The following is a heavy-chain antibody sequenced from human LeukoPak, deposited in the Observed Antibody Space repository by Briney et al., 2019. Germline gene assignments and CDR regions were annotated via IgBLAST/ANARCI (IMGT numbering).Heavy chain of an antibody. D-gene: IGHD1-1*01. Sequence: GGSLRLSYAASGLSFSNYWMSWVRQAPGKGLEWVANIKQDGSDKYYVDSVKGRFTISRDNAKNSLYLQMNSLRAEDTAVYYCARGVNWWYFDLWGRGTLVVVSS. J-gene: IGHJ2*01. V-gene: IGHV3-7*01. CDR3: ARGVNWWYFDL. CDR2: IKQDGSDK. CDR1: GLSFSNYW.